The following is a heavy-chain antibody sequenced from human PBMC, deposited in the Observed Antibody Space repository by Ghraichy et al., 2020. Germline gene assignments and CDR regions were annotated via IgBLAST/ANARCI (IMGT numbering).Heavy chain of an antibody. CDR3: ARRPGYGRSSGYPPRYYFDY. CDR2: INHSGST. V-gene: IGHV4-34*01. D-gene: IGHD5-12*01. J-gene: IGHJ4*02. CDR1: GGSFSGYY. Sequence: SETLSLTCAVYGGSFSGYYWSWIRQPPGKGLEWIGEINHSGSTNYNPSLKSRVTISVDTSKNQFSLKLSSVTAADTAVYYCARRPGYGRSSGYPPRYYFDYWGQGTLVTVSS.